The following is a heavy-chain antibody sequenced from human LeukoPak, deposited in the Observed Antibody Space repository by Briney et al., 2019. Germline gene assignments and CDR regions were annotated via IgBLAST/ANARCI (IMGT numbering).Heavy chain of an antibody. CDR1: GFTFSSYW. CDR2: INSDGSST. CDR3: ARVGQAGYVGYPLDY. D-gene: IGHD5-12*01. J-gene: IGHJ4*02. V-gene: IGHV3-74*01. Sequence: GGSLRLSCAASGFTFSSYWMHWVRQAPGQGLMWVSRINSDGSSTSYADSVKGRFTISRDNAKNTLYLQMNSLRAEDTAVFYCARVGQAGYVGYPLDYRGQGTLVTVSS.